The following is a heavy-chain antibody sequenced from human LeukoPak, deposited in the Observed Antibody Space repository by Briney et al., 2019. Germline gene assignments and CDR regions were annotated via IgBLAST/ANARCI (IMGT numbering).Heavy chain of an antibody. D-gene: IGHD6-19*01. CDR1: GFTFSSYA. V-gene: IGHV3-30-3*01. CDR2: ISYDGSNK. Sequence: GGSLRLSCAASGFTFSSYAMHWVRQAPGKGLEWVAVISYDGSNKYYADSVKGRFTISRDNSKNTLYLQMNSLRAEDTAVYYCARSSSGWYGPYDYWGQGTLVTVSS. J-gene: IGHJ4*02. CDR3: ARSSSGWYGPYDY.